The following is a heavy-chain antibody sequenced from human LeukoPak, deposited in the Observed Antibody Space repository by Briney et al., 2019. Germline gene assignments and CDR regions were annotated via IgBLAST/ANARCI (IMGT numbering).Heavy chain of an antibody. Sequence: GGSLRLSCAASGFTFSSYGMHWVRQAPGKGLEWVAVISYDGSNKYYADSVKGRFTISRDNSKNTLYLQMNCLRAEDTAVYYCAKGGYYYGSGSYFWGQGTLVTVSS. CDR2: ISYDGSNK. J-gene: IGHJ4*02. CDR3: AKGGYYYGSGSYF. V-gene: IGHV3-30*18. CDR1: GFTFSSYG. D-gene: IGHD3-10*01.